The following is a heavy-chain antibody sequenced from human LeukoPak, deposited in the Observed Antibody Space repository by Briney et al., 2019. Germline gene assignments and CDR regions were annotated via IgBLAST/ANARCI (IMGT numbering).Heavy chain of an antibody. CDR3: ARVGHPWGIEDAFDI. V-gene: IGHV6-1*01. CDR2: TYYRSKWYN. J-gene: IGHJ3*02. Sequence: SQTLSLTCALSGDTLSSNSASWSWRRHPGLGGVGWLGRTYYRSKWYNDYPVTVKSRITINPDRCKSQFSLQLNSVTPEDKAVYYCARVGHPWGIEDAFDIWGQGTMVTVSS. CDR1: GDTLSSNSAS. D-gene: IGHD3-16*01.